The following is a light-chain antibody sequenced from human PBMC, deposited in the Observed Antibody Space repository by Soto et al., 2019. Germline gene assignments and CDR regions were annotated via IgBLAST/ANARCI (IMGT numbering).Light chain of an antibody. CDR2: KAS. V-gene: IGKV1-5*03. CDR1: QSISTW. J-gene: IGKJ1*01. Sequence: DIQMTQSPSTLSASVGDRVTITCRASQSISTWLAWYQQKPGKAPKLLIYKASSLASGVPSMFSGSGSGTYYTLTIRSLQPDDSATYFCQQYDDYWSFGQGTKVEIK. CDR3: QQYDDYWS.